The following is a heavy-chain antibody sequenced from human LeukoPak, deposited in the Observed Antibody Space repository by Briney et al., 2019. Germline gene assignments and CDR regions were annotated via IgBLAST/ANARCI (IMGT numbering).Heavy chain of an antibody. D-gene: IGHD3-22*01. CDR3: ARSYYYDSSGYSEPYYFDY. CDR1: GCSISSYY. J-gene: IGHJ4*02. CDR2: IFYSGST. Sequence: SETLSLTCTVSGCSISSYYWSWFRQPPGKGLEGIGDIFYSGSTNYHLSLKSRVTISVDTSKNQFSLKLSSVTAADTAVYYCARSYYYDSSGYSEPYYFDYWGQGTLVTVSS. V-gene: IGHV4-59*08.